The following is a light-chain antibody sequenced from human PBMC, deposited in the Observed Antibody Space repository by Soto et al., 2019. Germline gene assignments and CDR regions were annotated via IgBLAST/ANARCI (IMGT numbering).Light chain of an antibody. CDR2: GAS. Sequence: DIQMTQSPSSLSASVGDRVTITCQASEDISEYLNWYQQKPGKAPTLLIHGASNLEKGVPLSFSGTGSGTDFSLTISGLQPEDFATYYGLQYDTLPFTFGPGTRVDFK. CDR1: EDISEY. CDR3: LQYDTLPFT. J-gene: IGKJ3*01. V-gene: IGKV1-33*01.